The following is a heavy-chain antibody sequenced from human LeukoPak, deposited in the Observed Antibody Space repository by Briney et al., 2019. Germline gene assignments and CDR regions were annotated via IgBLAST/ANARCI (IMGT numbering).Heavy chain of an antibody. D-gene: IGHD1-26*01. V-gene: IGHV4-4*07. Sequence: SETLSLTCTVSGGSISSYYWSWIRQPAGKGLEWIGRIYTSGSTNYNPSLKSRVTMSVDTSKNQFSLKLSSVTAADTAVYYCARTGYSGSYFLRATFDYWGQGTLVTVSS. CDR2: IYTSGST. J-gene: IGHJ4*02. CDR3: ARTGYSGSYFLRATFDY. CDR1: GGSISSYY.